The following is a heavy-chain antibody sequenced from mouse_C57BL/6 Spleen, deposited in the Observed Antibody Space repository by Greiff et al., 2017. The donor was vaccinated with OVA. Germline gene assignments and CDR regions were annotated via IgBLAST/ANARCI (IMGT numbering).Heavy chain of an antibody. CDR3: ARLNWYFDV. CDR2: INYDGSST. CDR1: GFTFSDYY. V-gene: IGHV5-16*01. J-gene: IGHJ1*03. Sequence: EVQLQESEGGLVQPGSSMKLSCTASGFTFSDYYMAWVRQVPEKGLEWVANINYDGSSTYYLDSLKSRFIISRDNAKNILYLQMSSLKSEDTATYYCARLNWYFDVWGTGTTVTVSS.